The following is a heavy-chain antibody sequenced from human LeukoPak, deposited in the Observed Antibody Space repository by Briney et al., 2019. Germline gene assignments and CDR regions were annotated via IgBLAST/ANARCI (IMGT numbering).Heavy chain of an antibody. CDR1: GYTFTGYY. CDR3: ARVSSSSLDYYYYYMDV. Sequence: ASVKVTCKASGYTFTGYYMHWVRQAPGQGREWMGRINPNSGGTNYAQKFQGRVTMTRDTSISTAYMELSRLRSDDTAVYYCARVSSSSLDYYYYYMDVWGKGTTVTVSS. J-gene: IGHJ6*03. CDR2: INPNSGGT. D-gene: IGHD6-6*01. V-gene: IGHV1-2*06.